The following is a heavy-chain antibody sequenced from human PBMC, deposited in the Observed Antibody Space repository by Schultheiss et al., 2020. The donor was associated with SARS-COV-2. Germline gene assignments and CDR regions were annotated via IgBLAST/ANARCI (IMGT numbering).Heavy chain of an antibody. V-gene: IGHV4-61*10. D-gene: IGHD3-10*01. Sequence: SETLSLTCTVSGGSFSSGGYYWSWIRQPAGKGLEWIGYVSDSGRTTYSASLKSRVTMSVDTSKNQFSLKLSSVTAADTSVYYCARDHNYYGSGPFDTWGQGTLVTVSS. J-gene: IGHJ4*02. CDR3: ARDHNYYGSGPFDT. CDR1: GGSFSSGGYY. CDR2: VSDSGRT.